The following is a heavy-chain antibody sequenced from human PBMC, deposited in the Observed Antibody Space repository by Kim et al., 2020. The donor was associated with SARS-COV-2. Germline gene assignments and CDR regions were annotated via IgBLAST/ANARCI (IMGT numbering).Heavy chain of an antibody. Sequence: ASVNISCKASGYTFTSYYMHWVRQAPGQGLEWMGIINPSGGSTSYAQKFQGRVTMTRDTSTSTVHMELSSLRSEDTAVYYCARDLTVTTQYYYYYYGMDVWGQGTTVTVSS. CDR3: ARDLTVTTQYYYYYYGMDV. V-gene: IGHV1-46*03. D-gene: IGHD4-17*01. CDR2: INPSGGST. CDR1: GYTFTSYY. J-gene: IGHJ6*02.